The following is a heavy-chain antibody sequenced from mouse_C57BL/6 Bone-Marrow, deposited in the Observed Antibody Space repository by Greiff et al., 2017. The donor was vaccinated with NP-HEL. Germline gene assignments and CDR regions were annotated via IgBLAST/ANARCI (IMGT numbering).Heavy chain of an antibody. CDR1: GYTFTSYW. V-gene: IGHV1-64*01. D-gene: IGHD1-2*01. J-gene: IGHJ2*01. CDR3: ARGGTAYYFDY. Sequence: QVQLKQPGAELVKPGASVKLSCKASGYTFTSYWMHWVKQRPGQGLEWIGMIHPNSGSTNYNEKFKSKATLTVDKSSSTAYMQLSSLTSEDSAVDYCARGGTAYYFDYWGQGSTLTVSS. CDR2: IHPNSGST.